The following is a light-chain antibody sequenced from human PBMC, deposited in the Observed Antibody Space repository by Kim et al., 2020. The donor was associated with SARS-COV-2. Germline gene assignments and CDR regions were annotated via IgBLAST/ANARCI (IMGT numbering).Light chain of an antibody. CDR1: QGMNSG. V-gene: IGKV1D-16*01. CDR2: AAS. CDR3: QQYNSYPVT. Sequence: ASVRDRLTITVRASQGMNSGLAWDQQKTETAPKSLIYAASRLQSGAPSRFSGSGSGTDFTLTISSLQPEDFATYYCQQYNSYPVTFGQGTRRESK. J-gene: IGKJ5*01.